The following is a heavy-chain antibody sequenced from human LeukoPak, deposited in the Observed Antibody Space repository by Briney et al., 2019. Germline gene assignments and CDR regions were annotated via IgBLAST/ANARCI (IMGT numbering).Heavy chain of an antibody. CDR3: ARVETGVDAFDI. CDR1: GFTFSSYS. CDR2: ISSSSSYI. J-gene: IGHJ3*02. V-gene: IGHV3-21*01. Sequence: GGSLRLSCAASGFTFSSYSMNWVRQAPGKGLEWVSSISSSSSYIYYADSVKGRFTISRDNAKNSLYLQMNSLRAEDTAVYYCARVETGVDAFDIWGQGTMVTVSS. D-gene: IGHD7-27*01.